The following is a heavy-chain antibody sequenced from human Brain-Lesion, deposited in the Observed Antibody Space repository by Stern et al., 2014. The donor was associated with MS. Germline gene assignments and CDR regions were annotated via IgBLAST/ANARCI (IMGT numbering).Heavy chain of an antibody. CDR1: GGSISSSNW. D-gene: IGHD1-14*01. Sequence: VQLVESGPGLVKPSGTLSLTCAVSGGSISSSNWWSWVRQSPGKGLEWIGEIYPSGGTKYSPSFSSRVTLSVDKSKNQFSLKLSYVTAADTAVYYCARELPDLNAFDIWGQGTMVTVSS. J-gene: IGHJ3*02. CDR2: IYPSGGT. V-gene: IGHV4-4*02. CDR3: ARELPDLNAFDI.